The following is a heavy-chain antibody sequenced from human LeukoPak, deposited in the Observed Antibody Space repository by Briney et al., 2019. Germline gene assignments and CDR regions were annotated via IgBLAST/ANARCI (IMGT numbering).Heavy chain of an antibody. CDR2: IDPSDSYT. V-gene: IGHV5-10-1*01. D-gene: IGHD3-10*01. CDR3: ARHYGSSPPYYFDY. CDR1: GYSFTSYW. Sequence: GESLKISCKGSGYSFTSYWISWVRQIPGKGLEWMGRIDPSDSYTNYSPSFQGHVTISADKSISTAYLQWSSLKASDTAMYYCARHYGSSPPYYFDYWGQGTLVTVSS. J-gene: IGHJ4*02.